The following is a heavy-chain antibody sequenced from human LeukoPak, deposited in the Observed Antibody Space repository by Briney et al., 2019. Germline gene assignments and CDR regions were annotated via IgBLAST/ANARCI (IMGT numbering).Heavy chain of an antibody. J-gene: IGHJ4*02. D-gene: IGHD3-22*01. V-gene: IGHV3-23*01. CDR2: ISGSGGST. CDR1: GFIFSSYA. Sequence: PGGSLRLSCAASGFIFSSYAMSWVRQAPGKGLEWVSGISGSGGSTFYADSVKGRFTISRDNSKSTLYLQMNSLRAEDTAVYYCSKGLTPDYYDSSGLSFDYWGQGTLVTVSS. CDR3: SKGLTPDYYDSSGLSFDY.